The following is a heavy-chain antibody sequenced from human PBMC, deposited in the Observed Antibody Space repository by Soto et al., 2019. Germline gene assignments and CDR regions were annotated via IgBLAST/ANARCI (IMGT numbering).Heavy chain of an antibody. CDR3: AKDHVVDRLGTATYYFDY. CDR2: IIPSLNIT. J-gene: IGHJ4*02. V-gene: IGHV1-69*08. Sequence: QVQLVQSGAEVKKPGSSVKVSCKASGGTFGSSTTSWVRQAPGQGLEWMGRIIPSLNITHSAQKFQGRFTITADKSTSTAYLELTNLRSEDTAVYYCAKDHVVDRLGTATYYFDYWGQGTLVTVSS. D-gene: IGHD2-15*01. CDR1: GGTFGSST.